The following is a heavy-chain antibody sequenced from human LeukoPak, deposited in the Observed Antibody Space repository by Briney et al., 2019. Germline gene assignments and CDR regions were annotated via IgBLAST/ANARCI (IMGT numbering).Heavy chain of an antibody. J-gene: IGHJ4*02. Sequence: GGSLRLSCAASGFTFSSYATSWVRQAPGKGLEWVSAISGSGGSTYYADSVKGRFTISRDNSKNTLYLQMNSLRVEDTAVYYCARTSADYGSGSYEDYWGQGTLVTASS. CDR2: ISGSGGST. D-gene: IGHD3-10*01. CDR1: GFTFSSYA. CDR3: ARTSADYGSGSYEDY. V-gene: IGHV3-23*01.